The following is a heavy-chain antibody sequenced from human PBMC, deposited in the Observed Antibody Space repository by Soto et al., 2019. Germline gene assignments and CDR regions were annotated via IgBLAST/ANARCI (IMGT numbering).Heavy chain of an antibody. CDR1: GFTFSSYA. CDR3: AKDLSVRSVRGVIS. D-gene: IGHD3-10*01. J-gene: IGHJ4*02. CDR2: ISGSGGST. Sequence: GGSLRLSCAASGFTFSSYAMSWVRQAPGKGLEWVSAISGSGGSTYYADSVKGRFTISRDNSKNTLYLQMNSLRAEDTAVYYCAKDLSVRSVRGVISWGQGTLVTVSS. V-gene: IGHV3-23*01.